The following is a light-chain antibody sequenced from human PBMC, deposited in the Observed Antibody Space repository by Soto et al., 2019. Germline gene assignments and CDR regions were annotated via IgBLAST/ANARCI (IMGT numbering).Light chain of an antibody. Sequence: EIVLTQSPGTLSLSPGERATLSCRASQSVSNNYLAWYQQKPGQAPRLLIYGASSRDTGIPDRFSGSGSGTDFTLTINRLEPEDFAVYYCQKYGSSPRTFGQGTKVEIK. CDR2: GAS. J-gene: IGKJ1*01. CDR3: QKYGSSPRT. CDR1: QSVSNNY. V-gene: IGKV3-20*01.